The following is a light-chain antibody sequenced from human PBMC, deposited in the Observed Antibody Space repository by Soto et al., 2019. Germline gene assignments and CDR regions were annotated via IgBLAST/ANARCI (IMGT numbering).Light chain of an antibody. V-gene: IGLV2-14*01. CDR1: SSDVGAYKY. CDR2: EVS. Sequence: QSVLTQPASVSGSPGQSITISCTGTSSDVGAYKYVSWYQQHPGKAPKLLIYEVSYRPSGVSNRSSGSKSGNTASLTISGLQADDEADYYCSSYASSNPYVFGTGTKVTVL. CDR3: SSYASSNPYV. J-gene: IGLJ1*01.